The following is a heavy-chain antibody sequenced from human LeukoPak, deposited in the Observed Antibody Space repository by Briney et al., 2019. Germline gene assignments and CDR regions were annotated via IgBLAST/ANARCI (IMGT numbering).Heavy chain of an antibody. J-gene: IGHJ4*02. CDR2: IFYSGST. V-gene: IGHV4-30-4*01. D-gene: IGHD3-10*01. CDR3: AKGTSASGSYSIDY. Sequence: SETLSLTCTVSGGSISSADCYWSWIRQPPGKGLEWIVYIFYSGSTNYNPSLKSRVTISSDTSRSQFSLKVTSVTAADTAVDYCAKGTSASGSYSIDYWGQGTLVTVSS. CDR1: GGSISSADCY.